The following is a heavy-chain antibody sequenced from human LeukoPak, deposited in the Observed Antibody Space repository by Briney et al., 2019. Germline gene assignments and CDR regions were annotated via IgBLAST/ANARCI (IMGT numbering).Heavy chain of an antibody. CDR2: IKWDDGST. CDR1: GFTLHDYN. D-gene: IGHD1-1*01. CDR3: VRDRERGGNGPIRH. V-gene: IGHV3-43*01. J-gene: IGHJ1*01. Sequence: GGSLRLPCAASGFTLHDYNMHWVRQAPGKGLEWVSHIKWDDGSTYYADSVKGRFTISRDNSKNSLYLQMNSLRTEDTALYYCVRDRERGGNGPIRHWGQGTLVTVSS.